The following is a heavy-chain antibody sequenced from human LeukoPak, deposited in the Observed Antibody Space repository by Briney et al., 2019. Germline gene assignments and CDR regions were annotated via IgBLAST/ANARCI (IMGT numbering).Heavy chain of an antibody. V-gene: IGHV4-34*01. CDR3: ARGRRIVVVLGATRTHRDYYMDV. CDR1: GGSFSGYY. Sequence: SETLSLTCAVYGGSFSGYYWSWIRQPPGKGLEWIGEINHSGSTNYNPPLKSRVTISVDTSKNQFSLKLSSVTAADTAVYYCARGRRIVVVLGATRTHRDYYMDVWGKGTTVTVSS. CDR2: INHSGST. J-gene: IGHJ6*03. D-gene: IGHD2-15*01.